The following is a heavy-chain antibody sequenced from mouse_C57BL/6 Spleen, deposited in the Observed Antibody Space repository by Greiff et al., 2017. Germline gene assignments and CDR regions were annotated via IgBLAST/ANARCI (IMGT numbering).Heavy chain of an antibody. CDR3: ARRGYYGSSYFDY. CDR2: INPSTGGT. V-gene: IGHV1-42*01. J-gene: IGHJ2*01. Sequence: EVKLMESGPELVKPGASVKISCKASGYSFTGYYMNWVKQSPEKSLEWIGEINPSTGGTTYNQKFKAKATLTVDKSSSTAYMQLKSLTSEDSAVYYCARRGYYGSSYFDYWGQGTTLTVSS. CDR1: GYSFTGYY. D-gene: IGHD1-1*01.